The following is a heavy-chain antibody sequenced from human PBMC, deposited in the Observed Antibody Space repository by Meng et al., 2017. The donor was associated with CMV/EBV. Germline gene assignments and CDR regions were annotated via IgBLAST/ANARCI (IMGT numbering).Heavy chain of an antibody. J-gene: IGHJ4*02. Sequence: ASVQVSCKASGYTFTSYVISWVRQAPGHGLEWMGWIIAYNGNTNYAQKLQGSVTMTTDSSTSTAYMELRSLGSDDTAVYYCARDSAAAIPNSFDYWGQGTLVTVSS. CDR1: GYTFTSYV. V-gene: IGHV1-18*01. CDR3: ARDSAAAIPNSFDY. D-gene: IGHD2-2*01. CDR2: IIAYNGNT.